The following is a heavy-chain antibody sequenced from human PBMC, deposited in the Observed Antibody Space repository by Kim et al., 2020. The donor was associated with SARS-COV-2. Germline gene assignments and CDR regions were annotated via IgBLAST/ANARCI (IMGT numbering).Heavy chain of an antibody. CDR3: AREDNYGGNFDY. CDR2: ISSSSSYI. V-gene: IGHV3-21*01. D-gene: IGHD4-17*01. CDR1: GFTFSSYS. Sequence: GGSLRLSCAASGFTFSSYSMNWVRQAPGKGLEWVSSISSSSSYIYYADSVKGRFTISRDNAKNSLYLQMNSLRAEDTAVYYCAREDNYGGNFDYWGQGTLVTVSS. J-gene: IGHJ4*02.